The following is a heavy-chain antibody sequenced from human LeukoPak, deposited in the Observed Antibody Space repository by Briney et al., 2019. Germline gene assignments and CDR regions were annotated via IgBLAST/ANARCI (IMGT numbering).Heavy chain of an antibody. V-gene: IGHV3-30*04. D-gene: IGHD2-21*02. Sequence: PGGSLRLSCVVSGFTFSRFAMHWVRQAPGNGLEWVAVVSHDGSDKYYADSVKGRFTISRDNSKNTLYLQMNSLRAEDTAVYYCATIRNCGGDCYYFDYWGQGTLVTVSS. J-gene: IGHJ4*02. CDR2: VSHDGSDK. CDR1: GFTFSRFA. CDR3: ATIRNCGGDCYYFDY.